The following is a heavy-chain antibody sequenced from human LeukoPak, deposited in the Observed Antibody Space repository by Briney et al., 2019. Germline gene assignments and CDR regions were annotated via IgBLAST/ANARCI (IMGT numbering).Heavy chain of an antibody. D-gene: IGHD2-2*01. V-gene: IGHV3-48*01. CDR2: ISGSGGST. J-gene: IGHJ6*02. CDR3: ARDGGYCSSTSCYSYDMDV. CDR1: GFTFSNYG. Sequence: GGSLRLSCAASGFTFSNYGMHWVRQAPGKGLEWVSAISGSGGSTYYADSVKGRFTISRDNAKNSLYLQMNSLRAEDTAVYYCARDGGYCSSTSCYSYDMDVWGQGTTVTVSS.